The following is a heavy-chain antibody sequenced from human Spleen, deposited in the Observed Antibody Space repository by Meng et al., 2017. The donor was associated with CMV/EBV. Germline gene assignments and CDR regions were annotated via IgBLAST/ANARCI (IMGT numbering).Heavy chain of an antibody. V-gene: IGHV3-48*03. D-gene: IGHD6-6*01. CDR2: ISSSGSTI. CDR3: ATGIAARRYPFFDY. Sequence: GESLKISCAASGFTFSSYEMNWVRQAPGKGLEWVSYISSSGSTIYYADSVKGRFTISRDNAKNSLYLQMNSLRAEDTAVYYCATGIAARRYPFFDYWGQGTLVTVSS. CDR1: GFTFSSYE. J-gene: IGHJ4*02.